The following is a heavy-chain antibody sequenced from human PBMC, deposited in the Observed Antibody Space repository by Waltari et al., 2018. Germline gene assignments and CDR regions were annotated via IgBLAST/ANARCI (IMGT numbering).Heavy chain of an antibody. CDR1: GGSFSGYY. CDR3: ARGVQTYYFDY. J-gene: IGHJ4*02. CDR2: INPSGST. D-gene: IGHD1-1*01. Sequence: QVQLQQWGAGRLKPSETLSLTCAVYGGSFSGYYWTWIRQPPGEGLEWIGEINPSGSTNYNPSLKSRVTISVDTSKNQFSLKLSSVTAADTAVYYCARGVQTYYFDYWGQGTLVTVSS. V-gene: IGHV4-34*01.